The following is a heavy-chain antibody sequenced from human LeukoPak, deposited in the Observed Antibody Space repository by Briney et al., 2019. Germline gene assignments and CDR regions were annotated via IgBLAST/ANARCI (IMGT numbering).Heavy chain of an antibody. CDR2: INWNGGST. CDR1: GFTFDDYG. CDR3: ARWISDYDFWSGYYTNIHFDY. Sequence: PGGSLRLSCAASGFTFDDYGMSWVRQAPGKGLEWVSGINWNGGSTGYADSVKGRFTISRDNAKNSLYLQMNSLRAEDTALYYCARWISDYDFWSGYYTNIHFDYWGQGTLVTVSS. J-gene: IGHJ4*02. V-gene: IGHV3-20*04. D-gene: IGHD3-3*01.